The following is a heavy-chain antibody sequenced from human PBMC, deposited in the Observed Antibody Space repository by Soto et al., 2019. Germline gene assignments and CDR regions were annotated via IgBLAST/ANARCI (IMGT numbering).Heavy chain of an antibody. CDR3: ARDKGDTAMGNFDY. J-gene: IGHJ4*02. V-gene: IGHV1-69*13. CDR2: IIPIFGTA. Sequence: SVKVSCKASGGTFSSYAISWMRQAPGQGLEWMGGIIPIFGTANYAQKFQGRVTITADESTSTAYMELSSLRSEDTAVYYCARDKGDTAMGNFDYWGQGTLVTVSS. CDR1: GGTFSSYA. D-gene: IGHD5-18*01.